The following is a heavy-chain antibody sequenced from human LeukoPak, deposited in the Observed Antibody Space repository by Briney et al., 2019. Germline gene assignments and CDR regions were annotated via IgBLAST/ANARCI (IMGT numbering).Heavy chain of an antibody. V-gene: IGHV3-11*01. D-gene: IGHD5-24*01. CDR1: GFTFSAYY. Sequence: GGSLRLSCAASGFTFSAYYMSWIRQAPGKGLEWVSYITVGGAVSYADSVRGRFTISRDNAKNSLYLHINTLRAEDTAVYYCARALKDGYDWVAAFDIWGQGTMVTVSS. CDR3: ARALKDGYDWVAAFDI. J-gene: IGHJ3*02. CDR2: ITVGGAV.